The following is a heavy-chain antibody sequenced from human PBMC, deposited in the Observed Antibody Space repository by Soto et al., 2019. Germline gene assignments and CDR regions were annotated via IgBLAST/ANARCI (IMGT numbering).Heavy chain of an antibody. CDR2: IYHGGTT. CDR3: ARAHVMVVDGSTFEY. Sequence: SETLSLTCTFSVCSISSGSYWGWIGQPPGKGPEWIASIYHGGTTFYNPSLKSRITISVDTSHNQFSLNLRSVTAADTAVYYCARAHVMVVDGSTFEYWGHGTLVNVSS. V-gene: IGHV4-38-2*02. J-gene: IGHJ4*01. D-gene: IGHD6-19*01. CDR1: VCSISSGSY.